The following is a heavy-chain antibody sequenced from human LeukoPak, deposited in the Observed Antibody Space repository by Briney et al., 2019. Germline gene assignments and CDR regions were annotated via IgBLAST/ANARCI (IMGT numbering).Heavy chain of an antibody. J-gene: IGHJ4*02. Sequence: VKVSCKASGGTFSSYAISWVRQAPGQGLEWMGGIIPIFGTANYAQNFQGRVTITADRSTTTAYMELSSLRSEDTAVYYCARVPQGSSWPYYFDYWGQGTLVTVSS. D-gene: IGHD6-13*01. CDR2: IIPIFGTA. CDR1: GGTFSSYA. V-gene: IGHV1-69*06. CDR3: ARVPQGSSWPYYFDY.